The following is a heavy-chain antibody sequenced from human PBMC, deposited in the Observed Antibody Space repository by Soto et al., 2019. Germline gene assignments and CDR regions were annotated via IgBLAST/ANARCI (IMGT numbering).Heavy chain of an antibody. D-gene: IGHD3-16*01. CDR3: AKAMWGGPKKNSYSCDMDV. J-gene: IGHJ6*02. CDR1: GFTFDDYA. V-gene: IGHV3-43D*04. CDR2: ISWDGGST. Sequence: PGGSLRLSCAASGFTFDDYAMHWVRQAPGKGLEWVSLISWDGGSTYYADSVKGRFTISRDNSKNSLYLQMNSLRAEDTALYYWAKAMWGGPKKNSYSCDMDVWGQGTTVTLSS.